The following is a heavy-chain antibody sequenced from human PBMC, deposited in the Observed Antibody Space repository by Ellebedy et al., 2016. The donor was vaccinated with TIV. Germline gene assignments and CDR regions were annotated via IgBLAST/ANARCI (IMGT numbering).Heavy chain of an antibody. CDR3: AREVAGNYFDH. V-gene: IGHV3-74*01. Sequence: GGSLRLXXAASGFTFNSYWMHWVRQAPGKGLVWVSRINSDGSSTNYADSVKGRFTISRDNAKNSLYLQMNSLRDEDTAVYYCAREVAGNYFDHWGQGTLVTVSS. CDR1: GFTFNSYW. J-gene: IGHJ4*02. D-gene: IGHD6-19*01. CDR2: INSDGSST.